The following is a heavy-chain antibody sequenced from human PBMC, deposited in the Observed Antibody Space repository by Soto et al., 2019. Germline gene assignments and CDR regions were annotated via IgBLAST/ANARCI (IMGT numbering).Heavy chain of an antibody. CDR1: GYTFTSYG. CDR2: ISAYNGHT. D-gene: IGHD3-9*01. J-gene: IGHJ3*02. CDR3: VRDLHDILSGYPYDAFDI. V-gene: IGHV1-18*01. Sequence: QVQLVQSGAEVKKPGASVKVSCKASGYTFTSYGIGWVRQAPGQGLEWMGWISAYNGHTNSAQKLQGRVTMTTDTSTRTAYMEVRSLRSDDTAVYYCVRDLHDILSGYPYDAFDIWGQGTMVTVSS.